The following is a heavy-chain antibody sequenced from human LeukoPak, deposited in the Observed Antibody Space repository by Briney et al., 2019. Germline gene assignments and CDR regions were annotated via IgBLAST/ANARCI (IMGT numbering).Heavy chain of an antibody. D-gene: IGHD5-12*01. Sequence: PSETLSLTCAVSGYSISSGYYWGWIRQPPGKGLEWIGRIYHSGSTYYNPSLKSRVTISVDTSKNQFSLKLSSVTAADSAMYYCAREGVGYSDYDSPAFDYWGQGTLVTVSS. V-gene: IGHV4-38-2*02. J-gene: IGHJ4*02. CDR1: GYSISSGYY. CDR2: IYHSGST. CDR3: AREGVGYSDYDSPAFDY.